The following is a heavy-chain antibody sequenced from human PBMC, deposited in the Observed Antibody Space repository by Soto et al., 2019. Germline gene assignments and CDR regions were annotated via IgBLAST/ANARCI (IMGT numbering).Heavy chain of an antibody. CDR3: ASPLLIAVAGAVDY. V-gene: IGHV3-66*01. Sequence: GGSLRLSCAASGFTVSSNYMSWVRQAPGKGLEWVSVIYSGGSTYYADSVKGRFTISRDNSKNTLYLQMNSLRAEDTAVYYCASPLLIAVAGAVDYWGQGTLVTVSS. J-gene: IGHJ4*02. D-gene: IGHD6-19*01. CDR1: GFTVSSNY. CDR2: IYSGGST.